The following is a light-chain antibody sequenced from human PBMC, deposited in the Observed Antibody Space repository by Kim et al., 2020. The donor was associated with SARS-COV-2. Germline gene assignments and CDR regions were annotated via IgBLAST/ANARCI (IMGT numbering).Light chain of an antibody. CDR3: QQRSNWLT. Sequence: SVAPEERDTLSCRASQSVSSYLAWYQQNPGQAPRLLIYDASNRATGIPARFSGSGSGTDFTLTISSLEPEDFAVYYCQQRSNWLTFGGGTKVDIK. CDR2: DAS. V-gene: IGKV3-11*01. CDR1: QSVSSY. J-gene: IGKJ4*01.